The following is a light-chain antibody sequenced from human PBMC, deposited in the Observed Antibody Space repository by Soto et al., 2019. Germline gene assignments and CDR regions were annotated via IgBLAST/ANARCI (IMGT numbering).Light chain of an antibody. CDR2: AAS. Sequence: DIQMTQPPSSLSASVGDRVTITCRASQSISSYLNWYQQKPGKAPKLLIYAASSLQSGVPSRFSGSGSGTDFTLTISSLQPEDFATYYCQQSYSTPVTFGGGTKVDIK. V-gene: IGKV1-39*01. CDR1: QSISSY. J-gene: IGKJ4*01. CDR3: QQSYSTPVT.